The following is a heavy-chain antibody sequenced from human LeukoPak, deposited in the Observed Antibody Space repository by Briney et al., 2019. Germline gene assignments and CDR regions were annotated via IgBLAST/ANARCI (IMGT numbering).Heavy chain of an antibody. Sequence: GGSLRVSCAASGFTFSRYWMHWVRQAPGKGLVWVSRINGDGSSTRYADSVKGRFTISRDNATNTLYLEMNSLRAEDTGVYFCVRDQGGATDLRFDYWGQGTLVTVSS. V-gene: IGHV3-74*01. CDR2: INGDGSST. J-gene: IGHJ4*02. D-gene: IGHD1-26*01. CDR3: VRDQGGATDLRFDY. CDR1: GFTFSRYW.